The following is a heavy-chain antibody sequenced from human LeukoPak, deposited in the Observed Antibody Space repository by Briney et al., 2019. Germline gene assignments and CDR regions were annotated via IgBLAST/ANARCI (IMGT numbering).Heavy chain of an antibody. V-gene: IGHV3-74*01. CDR2: TNEDGSIT. CDR3: ARDLGGVGSD. J-gene: IGHJ4*02. Sequence: GGSLRPSCAASGFTFSTYWMHWVRQIPGKPPVWVSRTNEDGSITDYADSVQGRFTISRDNARNTLYLHMNSLRVEDTASYYCARDLGGVGSDWGQGTLVTVSS. CDR1: GFTFSTYW. D-gene: IGHD1-26*01.